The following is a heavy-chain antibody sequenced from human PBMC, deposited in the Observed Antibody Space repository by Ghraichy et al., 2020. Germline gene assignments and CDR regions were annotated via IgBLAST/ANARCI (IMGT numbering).Heavy chain of an antibody. D-gene: IGHD6-13*01. CDR1: GFTFSSYA. V-gene: IGHV3-23*01. CDR2: ISGSGGST. CDR3: AKGKIAAAAPRGGVFDY. Sequence: GGSLRLSCAASGFTFSSYAMSWVRQAPGKGLEWVSAISGSGGSTYYADSVKGRFTISRDNSKNTLYLQMNSLRAEDTAVYYCAKGKIAAAAPRGGVFDYWGQGTLVTVSS. J-gene: IGHJ4*02.